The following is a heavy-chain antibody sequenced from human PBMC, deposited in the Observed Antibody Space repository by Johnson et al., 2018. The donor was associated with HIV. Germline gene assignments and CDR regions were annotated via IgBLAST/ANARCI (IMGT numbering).Heavy chain of an antibody. V-gene: IGHV3-33*08. CDR1: GFTFSSYG. CDR3: ARDRGAFDI. Sequence: VQLVESGGGVVQPGRSLRLSCVASGFTFSSYGIHWVRQAPGKGLEWVAVMWYDGSNKYYADSVKGRFTISRDNSKNTLYLQMNSLRAEDTAVYYCARDRGAFDIWGQGTMVTVSS. CDR2: MWYDGSNK. J-gene: IGHJ3*02.